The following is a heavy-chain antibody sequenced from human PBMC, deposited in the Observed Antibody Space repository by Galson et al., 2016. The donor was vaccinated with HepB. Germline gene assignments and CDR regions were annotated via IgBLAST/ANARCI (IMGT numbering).Heavy chain of an antibody. J-gene: IGHJ5*02. V-gene: IGHV4-59*01. CDR1: GGSINSYY. CDR3: ARSSLAARAWFDP. Sequence: ETLSLTCTVSGGSINSYYWSWIRQPPGKGLEWIGYIYDSGITNYNPSLKSRVTISVDTSKKPFSVKLGSVTAADTAVYYCARSSLAARAWFDPWGQGTLVIVSS. D-gene: IGHD6-6*01. CDR2: IYDSGIT.